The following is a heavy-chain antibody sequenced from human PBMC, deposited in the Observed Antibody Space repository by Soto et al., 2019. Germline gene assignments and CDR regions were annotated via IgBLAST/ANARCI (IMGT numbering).Heavy chain of an antibody. D-gene: IGHD2-2*01. CDR2: IKQDGSEK. CDR1: GFNFSNYL. Sequence: SPRPSCAAPGFNFSNYLMSWVRQAPGKGLEWVANIKQDGSEKYYVDSVKGRFTISRDNAKNSLYLQMNSLRAEDTAVYYCARGRYCISTSCYLDYWGQGTLVTVSS. V-gene: IGHV3-7*01. CDR3: ARGRYCISTSCYLDY. J-gene: IGHJ4*02.